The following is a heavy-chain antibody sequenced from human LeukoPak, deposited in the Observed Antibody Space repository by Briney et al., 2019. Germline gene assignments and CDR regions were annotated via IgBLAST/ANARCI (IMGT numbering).Heavy chain of an antibody. V-gene: IGHV5-51*01. CDR1: GYRFTNYW. CDR2: LYPGDSGA. CDR3: ATSREVAASHAFDI. Sequence: GESLKTSCKGSGYRFTNYWIGWVRQMPGKGLEWMGMLYPGDSGARFSPSFQGRVTMSVDRSINTAYLQWSSLRASGTAMYYCATSREVAASHAFDIWGQRTVVTVSS. J-gene: IGHJ3*02. D-gene: IGHD6-19*01.